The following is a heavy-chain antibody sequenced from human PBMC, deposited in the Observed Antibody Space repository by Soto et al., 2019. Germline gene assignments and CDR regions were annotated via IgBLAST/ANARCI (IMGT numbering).Heavy chain of an antibody. J-gene: IGHJ4*02. CDR2: VYHSGSA. CDR3: ARYRREAVAGYTPDN. D-gene: IGHD6-13*01. V-gene: IGHV4-59*13. CDR1: GGSISSNY. Sequence: PSETLSLTCTVSGGSISSNYWTWIRQPPGKGLEWLGYVYHSGSANYNPSLKSRVTISEDTSKSQFSLKVNSMTAADTAVYYCARYRREAVAGYTPDNWGQGILVTVSS.